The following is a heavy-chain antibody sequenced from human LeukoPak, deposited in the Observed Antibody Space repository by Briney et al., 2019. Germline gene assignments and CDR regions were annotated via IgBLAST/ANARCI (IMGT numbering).Heavy chain of an antibody. CDR2: INHSGST. CDR3: ARDTPGGYDILTGSYYYYYMDV. V-gene: IGHV4-34*01. D-gene: IGHD3-9*01. CDR1: GGSFSGYY. J-gene: IGHJ6*03. Sequence: SETLSLTCAVYGGSFSGYYWSWIRQPPGKGLEWIGEINHSGSTNYNPSLKSRVTISVDTSKNQFSLKLSSVTAADTAVYYCARDTPGGYDILTGSYYYYYMDVWGKGTTVTVSS.